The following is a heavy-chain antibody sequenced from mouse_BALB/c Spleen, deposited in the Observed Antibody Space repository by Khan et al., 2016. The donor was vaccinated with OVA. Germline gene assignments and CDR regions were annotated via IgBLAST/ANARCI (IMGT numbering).Heavy chain of an antibody. CDR1: GYSITSDYA. CDR3: ARIYGGDFDY. J-gene: IGHJ2*01. Sequence: EVELVESGPGLVKPSQSLSLTCTATGYSITSDYACYWIRQLPGNKLELMGYISYSGNTKYNPSLKSRISITRDTSKNPFFLQLNSVTIEDTATYYCARIYGGDFDYWGQGTTLTVSS. CDR2: ISYSGNT. V-gene: IGHV3-2*02. D-gene: IGHD1-1*01.